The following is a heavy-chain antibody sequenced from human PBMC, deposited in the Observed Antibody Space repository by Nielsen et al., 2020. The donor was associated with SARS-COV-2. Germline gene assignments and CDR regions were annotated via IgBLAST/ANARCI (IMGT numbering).Heavy chain of an antibody. CDR2: ISAYNGNT. J-gene: IGHJ3*02. V-gene: IGHV1-2*02. CDR3: ARAPLDSSGYYDSYDAFDI. D-gene: IGHD3-22*01. Sequence: WVRQAPGQGLEWMGWISAYNGNTNYAQKFQGRVTMTRDTSISTAYMELSRLRSDDTAVYYCARAPLDSSGYYDSYDAFDIWGQGTMVTVS.